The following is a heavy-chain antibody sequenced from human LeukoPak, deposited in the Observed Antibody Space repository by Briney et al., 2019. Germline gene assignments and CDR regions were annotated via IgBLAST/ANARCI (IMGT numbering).Heavy chain of an antibody. D-gene: IGHD3-9*01. CDR3: ARALRYFDWLLDSYNWFDP. CDR1: GYTFTSYG. J-gene: IGHJ5*02. CDR2: ISAYNGNT. V-gene: IGHV1-18*01. Sequence: ASVKVSCKASGYTFTSYGISWVRQAPGQGLEWMGWISAYNGNTNYAQKLQGRVTMTTDTSTSTAYMELRSLRSDDTAVYYCARALRYFDWLLDSYNWFDPWGQGTLVTVSS.